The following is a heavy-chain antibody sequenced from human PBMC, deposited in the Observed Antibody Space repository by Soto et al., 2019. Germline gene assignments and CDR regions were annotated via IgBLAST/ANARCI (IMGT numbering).Heavy chain of an antibody. CDR3: ARGAMDYYYYYGMDV. CDR1: GYTFTSYG. D-gene: IGHD2-8*01. V-gene: IGHV1-3*01. CDR2: INAGNGNT. J-gene: IGHJ6*02. Sequence: GASVKVSCKASGYTFTSYGISWVRQAPGQRLEWMGWINAGNGNTKYSQKFQGRVTTTRDTSASTAYMELSSLRSEDTAVYYCARGAMDYYYYYGMDVWGQGTTVTVSS.